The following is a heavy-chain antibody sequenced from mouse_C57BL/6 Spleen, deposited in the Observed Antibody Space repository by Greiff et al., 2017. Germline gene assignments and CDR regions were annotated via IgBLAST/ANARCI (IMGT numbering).Heavy chain of an antibody. CDR2: IWRGGST. V-gene: IGHV2-5*01. CDR1: GFSLTSYG. J-gene: IGHJ4*01. CDR3: AKRELGRDAMDY. Sequence: QVQLQHSGPGLVQPSQSLSITCTVSGFSLTSYGVHWVRQSPGKGLEWLGVIWRGGSTDYNAAFMSRLSITKDNSKSQVFFKMNSLQADDTAIYYCAKRELGRDAMDYWGQGTSVTVSS. D-gene: IGHD4-1*01.